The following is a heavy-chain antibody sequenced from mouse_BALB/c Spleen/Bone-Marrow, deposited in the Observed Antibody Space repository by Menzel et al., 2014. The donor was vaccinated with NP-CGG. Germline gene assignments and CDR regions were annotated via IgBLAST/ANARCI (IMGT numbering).Heavy chain of an antibody. CDR1: GYTFTSYI. J-gene: IGHJ4*01. CDR3: ARRWLPYAMDY. Sequence: VQLKESGPELVKPGASVKMSCKASGYTFTSYIMHWVKQKPGQGLEWIGYINPYNDGTKYNEKFKGKATLTSDKSSSTAYMELSSLTSEDSAVYYCARRWLPYAMDYWGQGTSDTVSS. CDR2: INPYNDGT. D-gene: IGHD2-3*01. V-gene: IGHV1-14*01.